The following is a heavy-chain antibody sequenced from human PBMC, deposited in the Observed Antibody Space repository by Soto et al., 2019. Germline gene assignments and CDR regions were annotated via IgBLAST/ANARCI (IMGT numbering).Heavy chain of an antibody. J-gene: IGHJ5*02. D-gene: IGHD2-15*01. CDR1: GFTFSDYW. V-gene: IGHV3-7*01. CDR2: IKEDGTRK. CDR3: VRNTYTGERCSGGSCWKGWFDP. Sequence: GGSLRLSCAASGFTFSDYWMSWVRQAPGKGLEWVAHIKEDGTRKHYGDSVKGRFTISRDNPKNSLYLQMDSLRAEDTAVYYCVRNTYTGERCSGGSCWKGWFDPWGQGTLVTVSS.